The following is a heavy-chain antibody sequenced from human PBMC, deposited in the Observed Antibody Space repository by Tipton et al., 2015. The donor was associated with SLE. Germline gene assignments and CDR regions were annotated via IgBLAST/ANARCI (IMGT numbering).Heavy chain of an antibody. Sequence: TLSLTCAVYGGSFSGYYWSWIRQPPGKGLEWIGEINHSGSTNYNPSLKSRVTISVDTSKNQFSLKLRSVTAADTAVYYCARRGYGSGSSWGQGTLVTVSS. J-gene: IGHJ5*02. CDR3: ARRGYGSGSS. CDR2: INHSGST. D-gene: IGHD3-10*01. V-gene: IGHV4-34*01. CDR1: GGSFSGYY.